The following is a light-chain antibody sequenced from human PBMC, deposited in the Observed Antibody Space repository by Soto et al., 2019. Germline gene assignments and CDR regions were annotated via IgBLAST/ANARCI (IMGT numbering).Light chain of an antibody. J-gene: IGKJ1*01. Sequence: NVLTQSTGTLSLSPGEGATLSCRSSQSISSNYLAWYQQKPGQAPRLLIYGASSRATDIPDRFRGSGSGRDFVLNISRLEPEDFGMYYCQQYSSSPRTFGQLGKVDIK. V-gene: IGKV3-20*01. CDR2: GAS. CDR3: QQYSSSPRT. CDR1: QSISSNY.